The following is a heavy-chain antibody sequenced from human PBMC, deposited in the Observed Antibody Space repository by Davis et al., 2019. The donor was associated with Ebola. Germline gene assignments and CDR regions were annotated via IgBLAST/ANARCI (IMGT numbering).Heavy chain of an antibody. Sequence: ASVQVSCKASGYTFTRYAMNWVRQAPGQGLEWMGWINTNTGNPTYVQGFTGRFVFSLDTSVSTAYLQISSLKAEDTAVYYCARVLGGDPNPYNWFDPWGQGTLVTVSS. J-gene: IGHJ5*02. CDR1: GYTFTRYA. D-gene: IGHD1-26*01. CDR2: INTNTGNP. CDR3: ARVLGGDPNPYNWFDP. V-gene: IGHV7-4-1*02.